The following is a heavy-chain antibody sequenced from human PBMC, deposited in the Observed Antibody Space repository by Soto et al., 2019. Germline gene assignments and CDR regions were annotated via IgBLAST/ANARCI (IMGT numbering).Heavy chain of an antibody. CDR3: TTVWGDSSGYYYAFDI. CDR2: IKSKTDGGTT. Sequence: LSLTCAASGFTFSNAWMSWVRQAPGKGLEWVGRIKSKTDGGTTDYAAPVKGRFTISRDDSKNTLYLQMNSLKTEDTAVYYCTTVWGDSSGYYYAFDIWGQGTMVTVSS. CDR1: GFTFSNAW. V-gene: IGHV3-15*01. D-gene: IGHD3-22*01. J-gene: IGHJ3*02.